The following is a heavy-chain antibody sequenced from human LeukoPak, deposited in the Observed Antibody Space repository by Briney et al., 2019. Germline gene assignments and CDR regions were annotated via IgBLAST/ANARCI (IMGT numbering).Heavy chain of an antibody. J-gene: IGHJ4*02. CDR2: ISWNSGSI. CDR1: GFTFDDYA. D-gene: IGHD6-19*01. V-gene: IGHV3-9*01. Sequence: PGGSLRLSCAASGFTFDDYAMHWVRQAPGKGLEWVSGISWNSGSIGYADSVKGRFTISRDNAKNSLYLQMNSLGAEDTALYYCAKDRGASAVAGLVDYWGQGTLVTVSS. CDR3: AKDRGASAVAGLVDY.